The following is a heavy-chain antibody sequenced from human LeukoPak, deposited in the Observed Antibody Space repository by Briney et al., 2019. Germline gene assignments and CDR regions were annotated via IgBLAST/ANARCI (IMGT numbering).Heavy chain of an antibody. CDR1: GYTFTSYG. CDR3: ARESHVSREDS. CDR2: ISAANGDT. V-gene: IGHV1-18*01. Sequence: GASVTVSCKASGYTFTSYGISWVRQAPGQGLEWVGWISAANGDTDYAQKFQARVTMTTDTSTSTAYMELRSLRSDDTAVYYCARESHVSREDSWGQGTLVTVSS. J-gene: IGHJ4*02. D-gene: IGHD1-26*01.